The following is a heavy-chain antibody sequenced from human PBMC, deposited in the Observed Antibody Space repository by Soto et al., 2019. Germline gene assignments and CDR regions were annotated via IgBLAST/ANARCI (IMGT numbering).Heavy chain of an antibody. J-gene: IGHJ4*02. CDR3: ARESYSESSGYYDY. CDR2: ISSSSSYI. Sequence: EVQLVESGGGLVKPGGSLRLSCAASGFTFSSYSMNWVRQAPGKWLEWVSSISSSSSYIYYADSVKGRFTISRDNAKNSLYLQMNSLRAEDTAVYYCARESYSESSGYYDYWGQGTMVTFSS. D-gene: IGHD3-22*01. CDR1: GFTFSSYS. V-gene: IGHV3-21*01.